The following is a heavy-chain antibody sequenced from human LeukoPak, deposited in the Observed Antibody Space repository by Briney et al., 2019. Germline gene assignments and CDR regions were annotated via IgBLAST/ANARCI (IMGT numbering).Heavy chain of an antibody. D-gene: IGHD5-24*01. V-gene: IGHV4-39*01. CDR3: ARTNRYVENFDY. J-gene: IGHJ4*02. CDR1: GGSISSSSYY. Sequence: KSSETLSLTCTVSGGSISSSSYYWGWIRQPPGKGLEWIGSIYYSGSTYYNPSLKSRVTISVDTSKNQFSLRLSSVTAADTAVYYCARTNRYVENFDYWGQGSLVTVSS. CDR2: IYYSGST.